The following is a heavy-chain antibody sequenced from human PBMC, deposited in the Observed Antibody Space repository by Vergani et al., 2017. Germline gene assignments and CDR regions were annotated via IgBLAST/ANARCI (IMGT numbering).Heavy chain of an antibody. J-gene: IGHJ6*04. CDR1: GGSISSSSYY. CDR2: IYYSGST. V-gene: IGHV4-39*01. D-gene: IGHD3-10*01. Sequence: QLQLQESGPGLVKPSETLSLTCTVSGGSISSSSYYWGWIRQPPGKGLEWIGSIYYSGSTYYNPSLKSRVTISVDTSKNQFSLKLSSVTAADTAVYDCAGHGLLWIGEKGMDNWGKGTTVTVSS. CDR3: AGHGLLWIGEKGMDN.